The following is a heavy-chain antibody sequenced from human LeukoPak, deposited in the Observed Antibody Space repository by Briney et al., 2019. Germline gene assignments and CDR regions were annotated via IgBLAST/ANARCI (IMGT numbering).Heavy chain of an antibody. Sequence: SETLSLTCTVSGGSISSHYWSWIRQPPGKGLEWIGYIYYSGSTNYNPSLKSRVNTSVDTSKNQSSLKLSSVTAADTAVYYCARDRALGYCSSTSCHGNWFDPWGQGTLVTVSS. CDR3: ARDRALGYCSSTSCHGNWFDP. J-gene: IGHJ5*02. CDR2: IYYSGST. CDR1: GGSISSHY. D-gene: IGHD2-2*01. V-gene: IGHV4-59*11.